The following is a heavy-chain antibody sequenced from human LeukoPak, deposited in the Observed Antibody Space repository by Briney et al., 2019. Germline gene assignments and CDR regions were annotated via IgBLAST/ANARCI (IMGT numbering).Heavy chain of an antibody. CDR1: GFTVSSNY. Sequence: GGSLRLSCAASGFTVSSNYMSWVRQAPGKGLEWVSVIYNTGSTYYADSVKGRFTISRDNSKNTLYLQMNSLRAEDTAVYYCAREYNGWAFDYWGQGTLVTVSS. V-gene: IGHV3-66*01. D-gene: IGHD1-1*01. CDR2: IYNTGST. J-gene: IGHJ4*02. CDR3: AREYNGWAFDY.